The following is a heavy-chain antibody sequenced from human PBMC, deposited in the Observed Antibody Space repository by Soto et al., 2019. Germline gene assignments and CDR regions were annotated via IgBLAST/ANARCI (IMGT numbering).Heavy chain of an antibody. D-gene: IGHD1-26*01. CDR2: IYYSGST. CDR3: ARHRGGSYYYFDY. J-gene: IGHJ4*02. CDR1: GGSISSYY. V-gene: IGHV4-59*08. Sequence: QVQLQESGPGLVKPSETLSLTCTVSGGSISSYYWSWIRQPPGKGLEWIGYIYYSGSTNYNPTLNSRVTVSVDTSRNQFSLKLSSVTAADTAVYYCARHRGGSYYYFDYWGQGTLVPVSS.